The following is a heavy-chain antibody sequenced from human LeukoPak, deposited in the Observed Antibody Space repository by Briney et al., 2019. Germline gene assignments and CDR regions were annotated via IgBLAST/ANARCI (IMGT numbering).Heavy chain of an antibody. Sequence: ASVKVSCKASGYTFTGYYIHWVRQAPGQGLEWMGWINPNSGGTNYAQKFQGRVTMTRDTSISTAYMELSRLRSDDTAVYYCARGEAPRYCSSTSCPGDYWGQGTLVTVSS. D-gene: IGHD2-2*01. CDR3: ARGEAPRYCSSTSCPGDY. CDR2: INPNSGGT. V-gene: IGHV1-2*02. J-gene: IGHJ4*02. CDR1: GYTFTGYY.